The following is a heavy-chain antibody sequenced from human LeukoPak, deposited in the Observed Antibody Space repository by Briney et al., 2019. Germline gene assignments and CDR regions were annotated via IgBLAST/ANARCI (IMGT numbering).Heavy chain of an antibody. J-gene: IGHJ4*02. CDR1: RRSISSYY. D-gene: IGHD6-19*01. Sequence: SETLSLTCSVSRRSISSYYWSWIRQPPGKGLEWIGYVYDSGSTRSTNYNPSLNSRVTISVDTSKNQFSLKLNSVTAADTAVYYCASSPLISSGWLGHDYWGPGILVTVSS. V-gene: IGHV4-59*01. CDR3: ASSPLISSGWLGHDY. CDR2: VYDSGSTRST.